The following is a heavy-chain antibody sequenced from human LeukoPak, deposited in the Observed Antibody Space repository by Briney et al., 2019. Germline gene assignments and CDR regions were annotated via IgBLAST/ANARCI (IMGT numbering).Heavy chain of an antibody. D-gene: IGHD1-7*01. CDR1: GFTFSDYY. CDR2: IGSSGSIV. Sequence: PGGSLRLSCAASGFTFSDYYMSWIRQAPGKGLEWVSYIGSSGSIVYYADSVKGRFTISRDNAKNSLYLQMNSLGAEDTAVYYCARVSNWNYFYWGQGTLVTVSS. V-gene: IGHV3-11*01. CDR3: ARVSNWNYFY. J-gene: IGHJ4*02.